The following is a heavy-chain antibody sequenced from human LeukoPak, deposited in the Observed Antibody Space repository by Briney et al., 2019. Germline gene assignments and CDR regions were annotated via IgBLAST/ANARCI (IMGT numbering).Heavy chain of an antibody. CDR1: GFTFNNYG. CDR3: ARDLYRIVVVPHYFDY. J-gene: IGHJ4*02. V-gene: IGHV3-30*02. D-gene: IGHD3-22*01. Sequence: GGSLRLSCAASGFTFNNYGMHWVRQAPGKGLEWVAFIRYNGNNQYYADSVKGRFTISRDNAKNSLYLQMNSLRAEDTAVYYCARDLYRIVVVPHYFDYGGQGTLVTVSS. CDR2: IRYNGNNQ.